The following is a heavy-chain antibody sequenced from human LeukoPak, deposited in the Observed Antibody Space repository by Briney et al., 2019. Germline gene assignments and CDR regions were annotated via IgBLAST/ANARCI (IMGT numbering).Heavy chain of an antibody. V-gene: IGHV3-23*01. J-gene: IGHJ6*02. Sequence: PGGSLRLSCATSGFTFSSSAMNWVRQAAGKGLEWVSSICGSGDITYYADSVKGRFTVTRDNSNNMLYLQTNSLRADDTAIYFCAKGRSVSCYGAMDVWGQGTTVIVSS. CDR2: ICGSGDIT. D-gene: IGHD2-2*01. CDR1: GFTFSSSA. CDR3: AKGRSVSCYGAMDV.